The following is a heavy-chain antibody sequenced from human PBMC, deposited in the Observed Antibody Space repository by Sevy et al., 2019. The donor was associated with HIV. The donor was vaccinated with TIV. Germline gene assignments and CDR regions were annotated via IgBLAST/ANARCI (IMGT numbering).Heavy chain of an antibody. V-gene: IGHV4-59*01. CDR2: IYYTGST. CDR1: GGSISSYY. CDR3: ARGQYSYGYWREFDY. J-gene: IGHJ4*02. D-gene: IGHD5-18*01. Sequence: SETLSLTCTVSGGSISSYYWSWIRQPPGKGLEWIGYIYYTGSTNYNPSLNSRVTISIDTSKNQFSLKLSSVTAADTAVHYCARGQYSYGYWREFDYWGQGSLVTVSS.